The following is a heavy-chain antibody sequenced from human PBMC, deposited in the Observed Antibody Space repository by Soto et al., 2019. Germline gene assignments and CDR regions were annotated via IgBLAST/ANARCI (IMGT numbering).Heavy chain of an antibody. D-gene: IGHD2-15*01. Sequence: PGGSLRLSCAASGFTVSSKYMSWVRQAPGKGLEWVSLIQSGGPTYYADSVKGRFTISRDTSENTLHLQMDSLRAEDTAVYYCARDDVLCYGGRCYGVPLDLWGKGTTVTVSS. CDR2: IQSGGPT. V-gene: IGHV3-66*01. CDR3: ARDDVLCYGGRCYGVPLDL. J-gene: IGHJ6*04. CDR1: GFTVSSKY.